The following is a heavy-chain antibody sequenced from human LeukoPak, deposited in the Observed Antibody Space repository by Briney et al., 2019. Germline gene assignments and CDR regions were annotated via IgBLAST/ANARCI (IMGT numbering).Heavy chain of an antibody. D-gene: IGHD2-21*01. J-gene: IGHJ4*02. CDR2: INPNSGGT. CDR1: GYTFTGYY. Sequence: ASVKVSSKASGYTFTGYYIHWGRQAPGQGLEWMGWINPNSGGTNYAQKFQGRVSVARDTSISTAYMELSKLRSDDTAVYYCGRVVRGRIHVENWGRGPLSTVSS. CDR3: GRVVRGRIHVEN. V-gene: IGHV1-2*02.